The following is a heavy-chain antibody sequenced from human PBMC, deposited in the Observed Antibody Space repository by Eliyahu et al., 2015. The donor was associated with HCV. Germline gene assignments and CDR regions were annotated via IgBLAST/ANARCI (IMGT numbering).Heavy chain of an antibody. D-gene: IGHD3-22*01. J-gene: IGHJ4*02. Sequence: EVQLVESGGGLVKPGGSLRLSCAASGFXFXNAWXXWVRQAPGKGLEWVGRIKSKTDGGTTDYAAPVKGRFTISRDDSKNTLYLQMNSLKTEDTAVYYCTTGGVGYYDSSGYPTDYWGQGTLVTVSS. CDR1: GFXFXNAW. V-gene: IGHV3-15*01. CDR3: TTGGVGYYDSSGYPTDY. CDR2: IKSKTDGGTT.